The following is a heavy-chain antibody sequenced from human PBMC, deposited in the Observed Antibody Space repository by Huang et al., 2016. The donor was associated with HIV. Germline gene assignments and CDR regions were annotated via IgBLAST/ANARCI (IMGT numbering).Heavy chain of an antibody. V-gene: IGHV1-69*13. CDR3: ARGSLEYSVSSSLDY. Sequence: QVQLLQSGAEVKKPGSSVKVSCKASGGPFRSYSIAWVRRAPGQGLEWRASAMPVFDSPNDAQKGQGRVRVTADESTSTVYMELRDLRPDDTAVYFCARGSLEYSVSSSLDYWGQGTHVTVSS. CDR1: GGPFRSYS. J-gene: IGHJ4*02. D-gene: IGHD4-4*01. CDR2: AMPVFDSP.